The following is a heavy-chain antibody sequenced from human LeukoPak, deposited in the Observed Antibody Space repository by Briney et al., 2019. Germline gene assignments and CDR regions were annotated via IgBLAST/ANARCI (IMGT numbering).Heavy chain of an antibody. CDR2: ISRGSASI. CDR3: ARAPPYCGGDCSDWYFDL. Sequence: GGSLRLSCAASGFTFSSYSMNWVRQAPGKELEWVSSISRGSASIYLADSPRGRVTISRDNAKNSLSLQMNSLRVEDTAVYYCARAPPYCGGDCSDWYFDLWGRGTLVTVSS. CDR1: GFTFSSYS. D-gene: IGHD2-21*02. V-gene: IGHV3-21*01. J-gene: IGHJ2*01.